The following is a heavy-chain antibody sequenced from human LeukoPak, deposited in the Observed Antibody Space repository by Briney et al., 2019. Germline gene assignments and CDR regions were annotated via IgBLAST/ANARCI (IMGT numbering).Heavy chain of an antibody. V-gene: IGHV3-48*04. CDR1: GFTFSSYS. J-gene: IGHJ5*02. Sequence: PGGSLRLSCAASGFTFSSYSMNWVRQAPGKGLEWVSYISSSSSTIYYADSVKGRFTISRDNAKNSLYLQMNSLRAEDTAVYYCARYYYDSSGYWRFDPWGQGTLVTVSS. D-gene: IGHD3-22*01. CDR2: ISSSSSTI. CDR3: ARYYYDSSGYWRFDP.